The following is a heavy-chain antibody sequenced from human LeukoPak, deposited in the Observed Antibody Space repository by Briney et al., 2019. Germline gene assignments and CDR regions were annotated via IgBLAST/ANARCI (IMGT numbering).Heavy chain of an antibody. CDR1: GITLSNYG. J-gene: IGHJ4*02. V-gene: IGHV3-23*01. CDR2: ISGSGGGT. CDR3: AKRGVVIRVILVGFHKEANYFES. D-gene: IGHD3-22*01. Sequence: GGSLRLSCAVSGITLSNYGMSWVRQAPGKGLEWVAGISGSGGGTKYADSVKGRFTISRDNSKNTLFLQMTSLRPDDPAVYFCAKRGVVIRVILVGFHKEANYFESWGRGALVTVSS.